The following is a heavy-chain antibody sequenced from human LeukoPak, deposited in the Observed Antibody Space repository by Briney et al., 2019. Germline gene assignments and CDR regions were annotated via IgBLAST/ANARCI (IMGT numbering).Heavy chain of an antibody. V-gene: IGHV3-7*01. CDR1: GFTLSHYW. Sequence: GGSLRLSCAVSGFTLSHYWMGWVRQAPGKGLEWVANIRQDGNEKHYVDSVKGRFTISRDNAKNSLFLQMNGLRAEDTAVYYCARDRYSGSYPLDYWGQGTLVTVSS. CDR2: IRQDGNEK. D-gene: IGHD1-26*01. CDR3: ARDRYSGSYPLDY. J-gene: IGHJ4*02.